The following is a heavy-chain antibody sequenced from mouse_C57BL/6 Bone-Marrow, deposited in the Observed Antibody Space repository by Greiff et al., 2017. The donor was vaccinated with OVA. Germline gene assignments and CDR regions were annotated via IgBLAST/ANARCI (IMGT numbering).Heavy chain of an antibody. CDR1: GFTFSDFY. CDR3: ARYLGRGYFDV. D-gene: IGHD4-1*01. Sequence: EVKVVESGGGLVQSGRSLRLSCATSGFTFSDFYMEWVRQAPGQGLEWIAASRNKANDYTTEYSASVKGRFTVYRDTSQSILYLQMNALRAEDTAIYYCARYLGRGYFDVWGTGTTVTVSS. CDR2: SRNKANDYTT. J-gene: IGHJ1*03. V-gene: IGHV7-1*01.